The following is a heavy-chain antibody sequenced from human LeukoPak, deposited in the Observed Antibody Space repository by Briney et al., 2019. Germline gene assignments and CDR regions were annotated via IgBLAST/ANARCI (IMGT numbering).Heavy chain of an antibody. CDR1: GGTFSSYA. CDR3: ARERGPSNCSGGSCYLPQT. D-gene: IGHD2-15*01. J-gene: IGHJ5*02. Sequence: SVKVSCKASGGTFSSYAISWVRQAPGQGLKWMGGIIPIFGTANYAQKFQGRVTITTDESTSTAYMELSSLRSEDTAVYYCARERGPSNCSGGSCYLPQTWGQGTLVTVSS. CDR2: IIPIFGTA. V-gene: IGHV1-69*05.